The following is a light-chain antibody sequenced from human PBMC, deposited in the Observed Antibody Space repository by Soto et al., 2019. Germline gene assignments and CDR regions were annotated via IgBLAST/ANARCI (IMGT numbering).Light chain of an antibody. CDR3: QQYGSSPLT. Sequence: ESVLTQSPDTLSLSPGERATLSCRASQSVSSSYLAWYQQKPGQAPRLLIYGASSRATGIPDRFSGSGSGTDFTLTISRLEPEDFAVYYCQQYGSSPLTFGQGTKVDI. V-gene: IGKV3-20*01. J-gene: IGKJ1*01. CDR1: QSVSSSY. CDR2: GAS.